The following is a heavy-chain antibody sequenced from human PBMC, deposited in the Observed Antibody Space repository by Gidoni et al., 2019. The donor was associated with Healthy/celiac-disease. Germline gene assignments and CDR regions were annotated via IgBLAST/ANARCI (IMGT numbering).Heavy chain of an antibody. D-gene: IGHD2-15*01. CDR2: IYPGDSDT. V-gene: IGHV5-51*01. J-gene: IGHJ3*02. Sequence: EVQLVQSGAEVKTPGESLKISCKGSGYSFTSYWLGWVRQMPGKGLEWMGIIYPGDSDTRYSPSFQGQVTISADKSISTAYLQWSSLKASDTAMYYCARGRYCSGGSCYTDAFDIWGQGTMVTVSS. CDR1: GYSFTSYW. CDR3: ARGRYCSGGSCYTDAFDI.